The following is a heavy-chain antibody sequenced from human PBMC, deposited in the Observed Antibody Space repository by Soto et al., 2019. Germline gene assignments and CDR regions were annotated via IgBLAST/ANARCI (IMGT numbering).Heavy chain of an antibody. D-gene: IGHD4-4*01. V-gene: IGHV1-69*01. J-gene: IGHJ4*02. CDR1: GGTFSSYA. Sequence: QVQLVQSGAEVKKPGSSVKVSCTASGGTFSSYAISWVRQAPGHGLEWMGGIIPIFGTANYAQKFQGRVTITADESTSTAYMELRSLRSDATAVYYCARATVGPVPGWDYWGQGTLVTVSS. CDR2: IIPIFGTA. CDR3: ARATVGPVPGWDY.